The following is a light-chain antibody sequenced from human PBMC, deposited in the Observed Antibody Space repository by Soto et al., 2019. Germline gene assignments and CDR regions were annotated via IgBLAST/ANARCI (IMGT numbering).Light chain of an antibody. CDR3: TSYAGIGRLWV. J-gene: IGLJ3*02. CDR2: RVS. V-gene: IGLV2-8*01. Sequence: QSALTQPPSASGSPGQSVTISCTGTSSDIGTYNFVSWYQQHPGSAPKLIIFRVSERPSGVPDRFSGSKSGNTASLTVSGVQAEDEADYYCTSYAGIGRLWVFGGGTKLTVL. CDR1: SSDIGTYNF.